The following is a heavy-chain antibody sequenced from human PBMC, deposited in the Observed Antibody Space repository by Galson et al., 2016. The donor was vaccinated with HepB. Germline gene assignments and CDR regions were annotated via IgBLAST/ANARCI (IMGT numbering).Heavy chain of an antibody. D-gene: IGHD3-9*01. CDR3: ARERGLFYDILTGYHKLLGDPFDI. V-gene: IGHV7-4-1*02. Sequence: SVKVSCKASGYTVTNYPINWVRQAPGQGLEWMGWIHTNPGNPTYAQGFTGRFVFSLATPVSTAYLQISRLKAEDTAAYYCARERGLFYDILTGYHKLLGDPFDIWGQGTVVTVSS. CDR1: GYTVTNYP. CDR2: IHTNPGNP. J-gene: IGHJ3*02.